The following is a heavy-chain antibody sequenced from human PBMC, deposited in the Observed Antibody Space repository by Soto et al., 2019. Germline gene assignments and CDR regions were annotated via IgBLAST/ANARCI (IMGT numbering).Heavy chain of an antibody. Sequence: RASVKVSCKASGYTFTNYGISWVRQAPGQGLEWMGWISAYNGNTNHAQKFQGRVTMTRDTSTSTVYMELSSLRSEDTAVYYCARDSGRSDVVPAAISAMDVWGQGTTVTVSS. CDR3: ARDSGRSDVVPAAISAMDV. CDR2: ISAYNGNT. V-gene: IGHV1-18*01. CDR1: GYTFTNYG. D-gene: IGHD2-2*01. J-gene: IGHJ6*02.